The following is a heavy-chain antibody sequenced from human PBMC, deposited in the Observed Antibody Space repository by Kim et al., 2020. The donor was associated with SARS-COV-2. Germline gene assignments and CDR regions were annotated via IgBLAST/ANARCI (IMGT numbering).Heavy chain of an antibody. CDR3: ARDNDYVWGSYRSYRENYYYYGMDV. CDR2: ISSSSYT. CDR1: GFTFSDYY. Sequence: GGSLRLSCAASGFTFSDYYMSWIRQAPGKGLEWVSYISSSSYTNYADSVKGRFTISRDNAKNSLYLQMNSLRAEDTAVYYCARDNDYVWGSYRSYRENYYYYGMDVWGQGTTVTVSS. V-gene: IGHV3-11*05. D-gene: IGHD3-16*02. J-gene: IGHJ6*02.